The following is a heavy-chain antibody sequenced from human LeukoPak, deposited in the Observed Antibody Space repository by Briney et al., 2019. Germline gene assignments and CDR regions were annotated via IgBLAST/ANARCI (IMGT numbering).Heavy chain of an antibody. J-gene: IGHJ4*02. CDR1: GFTVSGNY. CDR2: IYSGGTT. D-gene: IGHD6-13*01. V-gene: IGHV3-53*05. Sequence: GGSLRLSCAVSGFTVSGNYMSWVRQAPGKGLEWVSLIYSGGTTYYADSVKGRFTISRDNSKNTLYLQMNSLRAEDTAVYYCAKSGTRSSWSPRVKTYFDYWGQGTLVTVSS. CDR3: AKSGTRSSWSPRVKTYFDY.